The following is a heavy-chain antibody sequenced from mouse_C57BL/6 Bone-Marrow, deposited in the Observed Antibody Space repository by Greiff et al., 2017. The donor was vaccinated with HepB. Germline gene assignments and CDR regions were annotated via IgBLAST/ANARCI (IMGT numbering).Heavy chain of an antibody. Sequence: VQVVESGAELVRPGASVKLSCKASGYTFTDYYINWVKQRPGQGLEWIARIYPGSGNTYYNEKFKGKATLTAEKSSSTAYMQLSSLTSEDSAVYFGAREYAMDYWGQGTSVTVSS. CDR3: AREYAMDY. V-gene: IGHV1-76*01. CDR1: GYTFTDYY. CDR2: IYPGSGNT. J-gene: IGHJ4*01.